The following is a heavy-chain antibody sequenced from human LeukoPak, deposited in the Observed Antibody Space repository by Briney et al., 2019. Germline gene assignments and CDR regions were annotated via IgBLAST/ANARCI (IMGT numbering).Heavy chain of an antibody. V-gene: IGHV4-4*02. CDR3: ASSGYSYGYYFDY. J-gene: IGHJ4*02. D-gene: IGHD5-18*01. CDR2: IYHSGST. CDR1: GGSISSSNW. Sequence: NPSGTLSLTCAVSGGSISSSNWWSWVRQPPGKGLEWIGEIYHSGSTNYNPSLKSRVTISVDKSKNQFSLKLSSVTAADTAVYYCASSGYSYGYYFDYWGQGTLVTVSS.